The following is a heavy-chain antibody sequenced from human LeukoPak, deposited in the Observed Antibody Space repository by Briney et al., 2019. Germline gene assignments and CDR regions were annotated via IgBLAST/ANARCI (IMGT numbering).Heavy chain of an antibody. CDR3: TTDPIAIPPFDY. D-gene: IGHD2-21*01. CDR2: IKSKTDGGTT. J-gene: IGHJ4*02. Sequence: GGSLRLSCAASGFTFSNAWMSWVRQAPGKGLEWVGRIKSKTDGGTTDYAAPVKGRFTISRDDSKNTLYLQMNSLKTEDTAVYYCTTDPIAIPPFDYWGQGTLVTVSS. CDR1: GFTFSNAW. V-gene: IGHV3-15*01.